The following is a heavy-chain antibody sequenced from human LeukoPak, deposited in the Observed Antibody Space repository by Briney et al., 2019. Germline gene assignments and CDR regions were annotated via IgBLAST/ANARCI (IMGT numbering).Heavy chain of an antibody. J-gene: IGHJ4*02. V-gene: IGHV3-30*03. CDR3: AADPYDYGDYVLGY. D-gene: IGHD4-17*01. Sequence: PGGSLRPSCAASGFTFTNYGMHWVRQAPGKGLEWVALISYDGSDKNYADSVKGRFTISRDNSKNTLYMQMNSLRAEDTAVYYCAADPYDYGDYVLGYWGQGTLVTVSS. CDR2: ISYDGSDK. CDR1: GFTFTNYG.